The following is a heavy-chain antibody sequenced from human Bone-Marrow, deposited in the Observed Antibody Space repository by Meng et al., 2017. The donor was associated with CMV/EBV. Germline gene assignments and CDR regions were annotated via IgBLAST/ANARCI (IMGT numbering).Heavy chain of an antibody. J-gene: IGHJ4*02. CDR1: GFTFSNYA. D-gene: IGHD5-24*01. Sequence: GESLKISCAASGFTFSNYAMSWVRQAPGKGLEWVSAISGGGDSTYYADSVKGRFTISRDNSKNTLYLQMNSLRAEDTAVYYCVSELQFTYFDYWGQGTLVTASS. CDR3: VSELQFTYFDY. CDR2: ISGGGDST. V-gene: IGHV3-23*01.